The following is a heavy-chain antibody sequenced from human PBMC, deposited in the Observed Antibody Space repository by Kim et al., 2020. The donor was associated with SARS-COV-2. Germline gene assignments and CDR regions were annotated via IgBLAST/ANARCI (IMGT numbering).Heavy chain of an antibody. Sequence: GGSLRLSCAAAGFTFSDDYMDWVWHAQGKGLEWVVRVRNNANGYTKEYASSANGRFTMSRDDSKLYLQMNSRKSEDTAMYYCARARPGLVGGGMDVGGPGTTVSVSS. J-gene: IGHJ6*02. CDR3: ARARPGLVGGGMDV. CDR1: GFTFSDDY. CDR2: VRNNANGYTK. V-gene: IGHV3-72*01. D-gene: IGHD2-15*01.